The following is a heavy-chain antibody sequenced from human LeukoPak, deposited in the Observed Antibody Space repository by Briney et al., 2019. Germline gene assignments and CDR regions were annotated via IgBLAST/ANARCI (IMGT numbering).Heavy chain of an antibody. Sequence: GGSLRLSCAASGFTFSSYSMNWVRQAPGKGLEWVSYISSRSSNIYYADSVKGRFTISRDNSRSTLYLQMNSLRPEDTAIYYCAREGYYGSGSPPSLYFDYWGQGTLVTVSS. D-gene: IGHD3-10*01. CDR1: GFTFSSYS. V-gene: IGHV3-48*01. J-gene: IGHJ4*02. CDR3: AREGYYGSGSPPSLYFDY. CDR2: ISSRSSNI.